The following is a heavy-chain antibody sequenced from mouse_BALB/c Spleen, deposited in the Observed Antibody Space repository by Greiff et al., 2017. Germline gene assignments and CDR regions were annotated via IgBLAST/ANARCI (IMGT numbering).Heavy chain of an antibody. CDR3: ASGSWDGNYAMDY. Sequence: EVKLQESGPGLVKPSQSLSLTCTVTGYSITSDYAWNWIRQFPGNKLEWMGYISYSGSTSYNPSLKSRISITRDTSKNQFFLQLNSVTTEDTATYYCASGSWDGNYAMDYWGQGTSVTVSS. V-gene: IGHV3-2*02. J-gene: IGHJ4*01. CDR1: GYSITSDYA. D-gene: IGHD4-1*01. CDR2: ISYSGST.